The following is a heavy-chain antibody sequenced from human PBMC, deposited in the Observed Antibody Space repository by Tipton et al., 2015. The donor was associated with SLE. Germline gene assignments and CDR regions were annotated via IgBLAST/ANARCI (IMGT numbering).Heavy chain of an antibody. CDR2: IYHSGST. CDR1: GGSLNNYF. Sequence: TLSLTCTVSGGSLNNYFCSWIRQPPGKGLEWIGSIYHSGSTYYNPSLKSRVNTSVDMSKNKFSLKMTSVTAADTAVYYCARHYGIMSTPLYYFDYWGQGTLVTVSS. V-gene: IGHV4-59*04. J-gene: IGHJ4*02. CDR3: ARHYGIMSTPLYYFDY. D-gene: IGHD3-10*01.